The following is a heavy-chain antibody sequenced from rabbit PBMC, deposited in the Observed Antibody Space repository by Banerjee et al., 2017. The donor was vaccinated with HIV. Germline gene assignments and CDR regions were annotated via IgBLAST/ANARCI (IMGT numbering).Heavy chain of an antibody. V-gene: IGHV1S45*01. CDR3: TRDISWTI. Sequence: QEQLEESGGGLVQPEGSLTLTCTASGFSFSNQYYMCWVRQAPGKGLEWIGCIVTGSGSTYYASWAKGRFTISKTSSTTVTLQMTSLTVADTATYFCTRDISWTIWGPGTLVTVS. D-gene: IGHD2-1*01. CDR1: GFSFSNQYY. J-gene: IGHJ2*01. CDR2: IVTGSGST.